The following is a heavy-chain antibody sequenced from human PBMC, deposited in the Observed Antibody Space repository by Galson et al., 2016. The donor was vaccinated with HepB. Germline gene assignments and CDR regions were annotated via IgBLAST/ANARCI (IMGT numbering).Heavy chain of an antibody. D-gene: IGHD5-18*01. CDR3: ARDKGWGYSYDYGMDV. CDR1: GFTFSSYS. J-gene: IGHJ6*02. Sequence: SLRLSCAASGFTFSSYSMHWVRQAPGKGLEWVSSISSSSSYIYYADSVKGRFTISRDNAKNSLLLQMNSLRAEDTAVYYCARDKGWGYSYDYGMDVWGQGTPVTVSS. CDR2: ISSSSSYI. V-gene: IGHV3-21*01.